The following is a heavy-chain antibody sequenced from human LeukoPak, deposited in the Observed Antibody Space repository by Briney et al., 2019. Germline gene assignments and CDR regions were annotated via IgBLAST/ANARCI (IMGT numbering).Heavy chain of an antibody. CDR2: ISTYDGST. D-gene: IGHD1-26*01. Sequence: ASVKVSCKTSGYTFTTYGINWVRQAPGQGLEWRGWISTYDGSTNYAQKFRDRVTMMRDTSTSTAYMELRSLRSDDTAVYYCARDQVRRGPGNHDYWGQGTLVTVSS. V-gene: IGHV1-18*01. CDR1: GYTFTTYG. CDR3: ARDQVRRGPGNHDY. J-gene: IGHJ4*02.